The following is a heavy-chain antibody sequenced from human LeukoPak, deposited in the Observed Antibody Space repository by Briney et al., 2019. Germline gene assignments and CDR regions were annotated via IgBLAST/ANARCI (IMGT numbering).Heavy chain of an antibody. D-gene: IGHD3-10*01. J-gene: IGHJ5*02. CDR3: AKEGLASGSSFSAWFDP. CDR2: LAHDGKTN. V-gene: IGHV3-30*18. CDR1: GFTLSNYG. Sequence: GGSLRLSCAASGFTLSNYGTHWVRQAPGKGLEWVAVLAHDGKTNYYADSVKGRFTISRDNSKNTLYLQMNSLRAEDTAVYYCAKEGLASGSSFSAWFDPWGQGTLVTVSS.